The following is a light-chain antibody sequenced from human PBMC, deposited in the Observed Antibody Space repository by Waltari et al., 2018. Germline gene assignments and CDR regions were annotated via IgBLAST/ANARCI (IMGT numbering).Light chain of an antibody. J-gene: IGLJ3*02. CDR2: LNSDGSH. V-gene: IGLV4-69*01. CDR1: SGHSTYA. CDR3: QTWATGIRV. Sequence: QLVLTQSPSASAPLGASVKLTCTLTSGHSTYAIAWHQQQPETGPRFLMRLNSDGSHTKGDGNPDRFSGSSSVAERYLTISSLQSEDEADYYCQTWATGIRVFGGGTKLTVL.